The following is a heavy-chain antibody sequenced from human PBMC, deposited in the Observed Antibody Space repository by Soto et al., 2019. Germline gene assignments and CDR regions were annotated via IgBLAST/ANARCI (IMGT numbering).Heavy chain of an antibody. Sequence: PGGSLRLSCAASGFTFSSYWMHWVRQAPGKGLVWVSRINSDGSSTSYADSVKGRFTISRDNAKNTLYLQMNSLRAEDTAVYYCARTGETIFGVVNHHYYGMDVWGQGTTVTVSS. V-gene: IGHV3-74*01. J-gene: IGHJ6*02. D-gene: IGHD3-3*01. CDR2: INSDGSST. CDR3: ARTGETIFGVVNHHYYGMDV. CDR1: GFTFSSYW.